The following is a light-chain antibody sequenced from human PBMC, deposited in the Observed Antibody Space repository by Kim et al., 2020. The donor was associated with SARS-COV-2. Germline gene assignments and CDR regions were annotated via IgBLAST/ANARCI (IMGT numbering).Light chain of an antibody. J-gene: IGKJ4*01. CDR1: QGISSY. CDR3: QQLNSYPRGLT. CDR2: AAS. Sequence: VGDRVHITCRARQGISSYLAWYQHKPGKAPKLLIYAASTLQSGVPSRFSGSGSGTDFTLTISSLQPEDFATYYCQQLNSYPRGLTFGGGTKVDIK. V-gene: IGKV1-9*01.